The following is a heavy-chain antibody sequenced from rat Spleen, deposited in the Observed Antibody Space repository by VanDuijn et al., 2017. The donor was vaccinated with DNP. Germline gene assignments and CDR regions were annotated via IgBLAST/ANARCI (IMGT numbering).Heavy chain of an antibody. CDR2: ISYDGNSN. J-gene: IGHJ2*01. D-gene: IGHD1-4*01. CDR3: ARHVLPLRVWDY. CDR1: GFTFSDYY. Sequence: EVQLVESGGGLAQPGRSLKLSCAASGFTFSDYYMAWVRRTPTKGLEWVAYISYDGNSNYNGDSVKGRFTISRDNVKSTLYLQMNSLRSEDMATYYCARHVLPLRVWDYWGQGVMVTVSS. V-gene: IGHV5-22*01.